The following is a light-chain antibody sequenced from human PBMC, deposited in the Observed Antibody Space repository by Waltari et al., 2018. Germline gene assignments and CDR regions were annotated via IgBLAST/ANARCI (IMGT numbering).Light chain of an antibody. Sequence: QSVLTQPPSASGTPGQRVTISCSGSSFNIGSNYIYWYQHLPGAAPKLLIYRNSQRTSGVHERFSGSKSGTSASLAISGLRSEDEADYDCATWDDSPSGHVLFGGGTKLTVL. V-gene: IGLV1-47*01. CDR1: SFNIGSNY. CDR2: RNS. CDR3: ATWDDSPSGHVL. J-gene: IGLJ2*01.